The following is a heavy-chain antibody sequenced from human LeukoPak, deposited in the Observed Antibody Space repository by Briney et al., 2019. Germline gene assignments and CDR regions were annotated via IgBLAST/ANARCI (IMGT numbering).Heavy chain of an antibody. D-gene: IGHD2-15*01. Sequence: GASVKVSCKASGYTFTSYYIHWVRQAPGQGPVWMGIIYPSGGSTTYAQKFQGRVTMTRDMSTSTVYMELSSLRSEDTAVYYCAIGYCRGGSCDDEPGDAFDIWGQGTMVAVSS. CDR3: AIGYCRGGSCDDEPGDAFDI. J-gene: IGHJ3*02. V-gene: IGHV1-46*01. CDR2: IYPSGGST. CDR1: GYTFTSYY.